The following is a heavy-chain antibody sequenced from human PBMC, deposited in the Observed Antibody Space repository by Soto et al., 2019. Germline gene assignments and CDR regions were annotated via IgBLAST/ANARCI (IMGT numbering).Heavy chain of an antibody. CDR3: ARRGSGSYYDY. Sequence: EVQLLESAGGLVQPGGSLRLSCAASGFTFSSYAMRWVRQATVKGLEWVSAISGSGDSTYYADSVKGRFTISRDNSRNTLYLQMNSLRAEDTAVYYCARRGSGSYYDYWGPGTRVTVSS. CDR1: GFTFSSYA. V-gene: IGHV3-23*01. CDR2: ISGSGDST. J-gene: IGHJ4*02. D-gene: IGHD1-26*01.